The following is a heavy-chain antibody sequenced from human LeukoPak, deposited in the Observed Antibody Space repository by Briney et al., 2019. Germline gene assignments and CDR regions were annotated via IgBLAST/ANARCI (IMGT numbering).Heavy chain of an antibody. CDR2: IWYDGSNK. CDR1: GFTFSSYS. CDR3: ARRTGTTGLLDY. Sequence: GGSLRLSCAASGFTFSSYSMNWVRQAPGKGLEWVAVIWYDGSNKYYADSVKGRFTISRDNSKNTLYLQMNSLRAEDTAVYYCARRTGTTGLLDYWGQGTLVTVSS. D-gene: IGHD1-7*01. V-gene: IGHV3-33*08. J-gene: IGHJ4*02.